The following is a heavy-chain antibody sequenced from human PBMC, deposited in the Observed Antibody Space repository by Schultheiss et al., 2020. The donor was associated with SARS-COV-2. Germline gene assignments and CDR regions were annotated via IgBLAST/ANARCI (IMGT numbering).Heavy chain of an antibody. CDR1: GFTFDEYA. CDR3: ARDHHTGTFCTDY. V-gene: IGHV3-20*04. CDR2: INWNGGST. J-gene: IGHJ4*02. Sequence: GGSLRLSCAASGFTFDEYAMHWVRQAPGKGLEWVSGINWNGGSTGYADSVKGRFTISRDNAKNSLYLQMNSLRAEDTAVYYCARDHHTGTFCTDYWGQGTLVTVSS. D-gene: IGHD4-17*01.